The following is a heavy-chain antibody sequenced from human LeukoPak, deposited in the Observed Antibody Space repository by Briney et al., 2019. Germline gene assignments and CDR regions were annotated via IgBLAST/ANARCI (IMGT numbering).Heavy chain of an antibody. V-gene: IGHV4-59*01. CDR3: ARDGRATGAFDI. D-gene: IGHD1-1*01. J-gene: IGHJ3*02. CDR2: IYYSGST. Sequence: SETLSLTCTVSGGSISSYYWNWIRQPPGRGLEWIGYIYYSGSTSYNPSLKSRVTISVDTSKSLFPLRLNSVTAADTAVYYCARDGRATGAFDIWGQGTMVTVSS. CDR1: GGSISSYY.